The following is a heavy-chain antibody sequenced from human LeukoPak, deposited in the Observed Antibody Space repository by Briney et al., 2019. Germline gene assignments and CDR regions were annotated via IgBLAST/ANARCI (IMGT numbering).Heavy chain of an antibody. CDR2: FDPEDGET. V-gene: IGHV1-24*01. D-gene: IGHD2-2*02. Sequence: GASVKVSCKASGGTFSSYAISWVRQAPGKGLEWMGGFDPEDGETIYAQKFQGRVTMTEDTSTDTAYMELSSLRSEDTAVYYCATECGIVVVPAAIGACDWFDPWGQGTLVTVSS. CDR3: ATECGIVVVPAAIGACDWFDP. CDR1: GGTFSSYA. J-gene: IGHJ5*02.